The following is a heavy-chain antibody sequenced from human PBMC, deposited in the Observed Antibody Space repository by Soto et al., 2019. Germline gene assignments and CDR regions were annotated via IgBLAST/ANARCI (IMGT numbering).Heavy chain of an antibody. D-gene: IGHD1-1*01. V-gene: IGHV3-33*01. CDR1: GFTFSTYG. CDR2: IGHDGKNE. J-gene: IGHJ4*02. Sequence: QVQLVESGGGVVQPGRSLRLSCAASGFTFSTYGMQWVRQAPGKGLEWVAVIGHDGKNEYYADSVKGRFTISRDDSKNTLCLQMNRLRGEDTAFYYCARSGTTGIYRGYLYYRGQGILVTVSS. CDR3: ARSGTTGIYRGYLYY.